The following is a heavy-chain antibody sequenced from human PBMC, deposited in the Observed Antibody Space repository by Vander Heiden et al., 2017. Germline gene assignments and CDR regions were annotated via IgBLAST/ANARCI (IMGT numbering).Heavy chain of an antibody. V-gene: IGHV3-33*01. CDR1: GFPFSRSG. CDR2: IWYDGSNK. Sequence: QAQLVESGGGVVQPGRSRRLSCAASGFPFSRSGMHWVRQAPGKGVEGVAVIWYDGSNKYYADSVKGRFTISRDNSKNTLYLQMNSLRAEDTAVYYCAVSSSIAALLDYWGQGTLVTVSS. J-gene: IGHJ4*02. CDR3: AVSSSIAALLDY. D-gene: IGHD6-6*01.